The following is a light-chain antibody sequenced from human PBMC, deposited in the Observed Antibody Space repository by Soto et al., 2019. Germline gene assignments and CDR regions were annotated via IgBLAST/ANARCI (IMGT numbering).Light chain of an antibody. CDR1: GNDIGGYLY. CDR2: EVN. CDR3: CSLKAIGPMV. J-gene: IGLJ2*01. Sequence: QSVLTQPASVSGSPGQSITISCTGTGNDIGGYLYVSWFQQHPGKAPKVVIFEVNNRPAGMSDRFSGSKSGNTASLTISGRQHADEANYFCCSLKAIGPMVFGGGTKLTVL. V-gene: IGLV2-14*01.